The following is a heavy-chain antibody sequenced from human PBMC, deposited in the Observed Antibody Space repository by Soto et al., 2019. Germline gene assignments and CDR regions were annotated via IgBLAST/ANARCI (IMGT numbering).Heavy chain of an antibody. CDR3: ARDGRVAARLPHDY. CDR2: ISVYNANT. V-gene: IGHV1-18*01. Sequence: ASVKVSCKASGCSFSSYGITWVRQAPGQGLEWMGWISVYNANTKYAQKVQGRVTMSTDTSTSTAYMELRSLRSDDTAVYYCARDGRVAARLPHDYWGQGTLVTVSS. J-gene: IGHJ4*02. CDR1: GCSFSSYG. D-gene: IGHD6-6*01.